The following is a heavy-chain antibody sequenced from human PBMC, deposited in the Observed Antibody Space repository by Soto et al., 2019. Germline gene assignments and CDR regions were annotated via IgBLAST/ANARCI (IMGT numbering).Heavy chain of an antibody. V-gene: IGHV4-34*01. CDR3: ARTVYCSGGSCYSQHFQH. CDR2: INHSGST. J-gene: IGHJ1*01. Sequence: SEPLSVNCAVYGGSFSGYYCSCIRQPPGKGLEWIGEINHSGSTNYNPSLKSRVTISVDTSKNQFSLKLSSVTAADTAVYYCARTVYCSGGSCYSQHFQHWGQGTLVTVS. D-gene: IGHD2-15*01. CDR1: GGSFSGYY.